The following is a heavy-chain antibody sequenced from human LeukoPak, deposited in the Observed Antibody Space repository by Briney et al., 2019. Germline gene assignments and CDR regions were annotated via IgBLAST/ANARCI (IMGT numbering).Heavy chain of an antibody. V-gene: IGHV4-59*09. D-gene: IGHD4-4*01. CDR3: ARGPPFDYSKARLYYYYGMDV. J-gene: IGHJ6*02. Sequence: NYNPSLKSRVTISVDTSKNQFSLKLSSVTAADTAVYYCARGPPFDYSKARLYYYYGMDVWGQGTTVTVSS.